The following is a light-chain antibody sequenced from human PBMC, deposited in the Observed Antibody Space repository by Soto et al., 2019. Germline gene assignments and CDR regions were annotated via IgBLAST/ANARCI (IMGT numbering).Light chain of an antibody. CDR2: EDN. J-gene: IGLJ2*01. Sequence: NFMLTQPHSVSESPGKTVTISCTRSSGTIASNYVQWYQHRPGSAPTTVIYEDNQRPSGVPDRFSGSIDSSSKSASLTISGLKTEDEADYYCQSYDSSNVVFGGGTQLTVL. CDR1: SGTIASNY. CDR3: QSYDSSNVV. V-gene: IGLV6-57*03.